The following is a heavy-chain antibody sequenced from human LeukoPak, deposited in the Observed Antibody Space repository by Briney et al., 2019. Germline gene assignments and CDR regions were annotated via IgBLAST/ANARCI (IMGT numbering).Heavy chain of an antibody. D-gene: IGHD3-16*01. V-gene: IGHV3-23*01. J-gene: IGHJ4*02. CDR1: GFTLSSSG. Sequence: GGSLRLSCAASGFTLSSSGMSWVRQAPGEGLEWVSTIRPSGSDTFYADSVKGRFTISRDLSKNTLYLEMSNLRAEDTAVYYCAIGGGLAPFAHWGQEALVTVSS. CDR2: IRPSGSDT. CDR3: AIGGGLAPFAH.